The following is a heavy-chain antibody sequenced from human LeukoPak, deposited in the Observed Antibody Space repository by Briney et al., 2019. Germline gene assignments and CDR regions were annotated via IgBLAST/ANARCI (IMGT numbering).Heavy chain of an antibody. CDR1: GGSISSYY. J-gene: IGHJ3*02. D-gene: IGHD6-19*01. Sequence: SETLSLTCTVSGGSISSYYWSWIRQPAGKGLEWIGRIYYSGSTYYNPSLKSRVTISVDTSKNQLSLKLSSVTAADTAVYYCARVPRFIAVAGTAFDIWGQGTMVTVSS. CDR2: IYYSGST. V-gene: IGHV4-4*07. CDR3: ARVPRFIAVAGTAFDI.